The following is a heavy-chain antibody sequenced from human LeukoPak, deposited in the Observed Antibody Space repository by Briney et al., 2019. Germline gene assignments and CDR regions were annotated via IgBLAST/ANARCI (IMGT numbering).Heavy chain of an antibody. CDR1: GGSFSGYY. J-gene: IGHJ4*02. D-gene: IGHD3-22*01. CDR3: ARGAVFSGYFYPFDY. CDR2: IYTSGST. Sequence: PSETLSLTCAVYGGSFSGYYWSWIRQPPGKGLEWIGRIYTSGSTNYNPSLKSRVTMSVDTSKNQFSLKLSSVTAADTAVYYCARGAVFSGYFYPFDYWGQGTLVTVSS. V-gene: IGHV4-59*10.